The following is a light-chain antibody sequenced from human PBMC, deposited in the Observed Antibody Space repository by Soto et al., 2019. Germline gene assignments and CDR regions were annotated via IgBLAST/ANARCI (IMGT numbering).Light chain of an antibody. Sequence: EIVLTQSPGTLSLSPGERATLSCRASQSVSSSYLAWYQQKPGQAPRLLIYGASSRATGIPDRFSGSGSGTDFTLTISRLEPEYFAMYYCQQYGSSPYTFGQGTKVDI. CDR3: QQYGSSPYT. CDR1: QSVSSSY. J-gene: IGKJ2*01. CDR2: GAS. V-gene: IGKV3-20*01.